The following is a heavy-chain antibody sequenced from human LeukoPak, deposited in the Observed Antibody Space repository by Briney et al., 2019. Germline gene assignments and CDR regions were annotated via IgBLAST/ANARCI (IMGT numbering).Heavy chain of an antibody. CDR3: ARPGPTYYYDSSGYYYDY. CDR1: GYSFTSYW. CDR2: IYPGDSDT. V-gene: IGHV5-51*01. J-gene: IGHJ4*02. Sequence: GESLKISCKGSGYSFTSYWIGWVRQIPGKGLEWMGIIYPGDSDTRYSPSFQGQVTISADKSISTAYLQWSSLKASDTAMYYCARPGPTYYYDSSGYYYDYWGQGTLVTVSS. D-gene: IGHD3-22*01.